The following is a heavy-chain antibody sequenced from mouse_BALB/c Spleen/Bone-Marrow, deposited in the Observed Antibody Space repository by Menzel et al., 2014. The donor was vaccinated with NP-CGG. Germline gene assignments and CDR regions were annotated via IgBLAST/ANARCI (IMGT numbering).Heavy chain of an antibody. Sequence: EVKVEESGGGLVQPGGSLRLSCATSGFTFTDYYMSWVRQPPGKALEWLGFIRNKAKGYTSENSASVKGRFTISRDNSQSILYLQMNNLRAEDSATYYCARDINYDIYWYFDDWGAGTTVTVSS. CDR1: GFTFTDYY. J-gene: IGHJ1*01. CDR2: IRNKAKGYTS. D-gene: IGHD2-4*01. V-gene: IGHV7-3*02. CDR3: ARDINYDIYWYFDD.